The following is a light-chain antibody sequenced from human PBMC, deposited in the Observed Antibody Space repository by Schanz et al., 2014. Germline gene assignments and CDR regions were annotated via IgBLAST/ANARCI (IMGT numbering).Light chain of an antibody. J-gene: IGKJ2*01. CDR1: HDISKY. Sequence: DIQMTQSPSVMSASVGDRVTITCRASHDISKYLAWFQQRPGDVPRRLIHGASTLQSGVPARFSGSGSGTEFTLTITGLQPEDFVSYYCLQHYHYPRTFGPGTKLEI. V-gene: IGKV1-17*03. CDR3: LQHYHYPRT. CDR2: GAS.